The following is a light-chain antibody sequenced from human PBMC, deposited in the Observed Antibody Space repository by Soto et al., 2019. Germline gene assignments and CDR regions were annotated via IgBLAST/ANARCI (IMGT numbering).Light chain of an antibody. J-gene: IGKJ4*01. CDR1: QSINNY. V-gene: IGKV3-11*01. CDR3: QYRGIWPPGAT. CDR2: DAS. Sequence: EIVLTQSPVTLSLSPGERATLSCRASQSINNYSAWYQQKPGQPPRLLIYDASNRATAIPVRFSGSGSGTDFTLTISSLEPEDSAVYYCQYRGIWPPGATFGGGTKVEIK.